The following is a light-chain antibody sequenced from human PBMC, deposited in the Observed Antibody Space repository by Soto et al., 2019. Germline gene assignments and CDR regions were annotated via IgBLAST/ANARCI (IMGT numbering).Light chain of an antibody. CDR2: DAS. CDR3: QQYDNLPPTWT. CDR1: QDIATY. J-gene: IGKJ1*01. V-gene: IGKV1-33*01. Sequence: DIQMTQSPSSLSASVGNRVTITCHASQDIATYLNWYQQKPGKAPNLLIYDASNLETGVPSRFSGGGSETHYTFSISNLQPEDIATDYCQQYDNLPPTWTFGQGTKVDIK.